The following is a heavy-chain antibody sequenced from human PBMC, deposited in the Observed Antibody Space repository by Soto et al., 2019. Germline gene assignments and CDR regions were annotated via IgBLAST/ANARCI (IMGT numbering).Heavy chain of an antibody. J-gene: IGHJ5*02. CDR1: GGSISSGDYY. V-gene: IGHV4-30-4*01. CDR3: VRDIGYCSGGSCLAGPDWFDP. CDR2: IYYSGST. Sequence: SETLSLTCTVSGGSISSGDYYWSWIRQPPGKGLEWIGYIYYSGSTYYNPSLKSRVTISVDTSKNQFSLKLSSVTAADTAVYYCVRDIGYCSGGSCLAGPDWFDPWGQGTLVTVAS. D-gene: IGHD2-15*01.